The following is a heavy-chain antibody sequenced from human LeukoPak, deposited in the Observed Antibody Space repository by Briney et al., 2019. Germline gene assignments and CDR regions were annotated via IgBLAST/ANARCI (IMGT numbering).Heavy chain of an antibody. CDR1: GFSFSSFA. V-gene: IGHV3-33*01. D-gene: IGHD6-6*01. J-gene: IGHJ4*02. CDR3: ARVIDTSSTPPVY. CDR2: IWYDGSKT. Sequence: GGSLRLSCAVSGFSFSSFAMHWVRQAPGKGLEWVALIWYDGSKTYYADSVKGRFTVSRDSAKTTLYLQMNSLRAEDTAVYYCARVIDTSSTPPVYWGQGTLATVSS.